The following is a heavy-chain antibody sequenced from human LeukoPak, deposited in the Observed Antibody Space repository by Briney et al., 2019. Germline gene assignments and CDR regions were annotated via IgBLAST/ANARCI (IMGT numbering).Heavy chain of an antibody. CDR1: GGSISGSY. CDR2: IYYSGNT. CDR3: AKGGWSLDI. V-gene: IGHV4-59*03. J-gene: IGHJ3*02. D-gene: IGHD6-19*01. Sequence: PSETLSLTCTVSGGSISGSYWSWIRQSPGKGLEWIGYIYYSGNTDYNPSLRSRLTMPVDTSKNQFSLKLTSVTAADTALYYCAKGGWSLDIWGQGTMVTVSS.